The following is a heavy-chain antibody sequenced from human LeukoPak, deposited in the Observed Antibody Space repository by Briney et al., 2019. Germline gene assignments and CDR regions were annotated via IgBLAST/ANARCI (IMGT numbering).Heavy chain of an antibody. Sequence: GESLKISCMGSGYSFTNYWIGWVRQKPGKGLEWMGIIYPGDSGTRYSPSFQGQVTISADKSVSTAYLQWSSLKASDSAIYYCARPGRDGGYSYGFDSWGQGTLVTVSS. CDR1: GYSFTNYW. D-gene: IGHD5-18*01. V-gene: IGHV5-51*01. J-gene: IGHJ5*01. CDR2: IYPGDSGT. CDR3: ARPGRDGGYSYGFDS.